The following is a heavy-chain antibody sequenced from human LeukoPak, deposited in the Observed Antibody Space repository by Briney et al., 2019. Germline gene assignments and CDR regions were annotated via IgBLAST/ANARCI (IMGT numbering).Heavy chain of an antibody. Sequence: GGSLRLSCATSGFIFNNYWMHWVRQTPGEGPLWLSRINGDGSSTSYANSVQGRFIISRDNAKNTLYLQMNSLRAEDTAVYYCTRQWHTPSDYWGQGTLVTVSS. J-gene: IGHJ4*02. CDR3: TRQWHTPSDY. V-gene: IGHV3-74*01. CDR2: INGDGSST. CDR1: GFIFNNYW. D-gene: IGHD6-19*01.